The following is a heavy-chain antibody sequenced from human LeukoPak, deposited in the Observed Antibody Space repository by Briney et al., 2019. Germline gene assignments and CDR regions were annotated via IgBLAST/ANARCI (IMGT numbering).Heavy chain of an antibody. V-gene: IGHV4-31*03. CDR2: IYYSGST. J-gene: IGHJ4*02. D-gene: IGHD3-10*01. CDR1: GGSISSGGYY. Sequence: NSSETLSLTCTVSGGSISSGGYYWSWIRQHPGKGLEWIGYIYYSGSTYYNPSLKSRVTISVDTSKNQFSLKLSSVTAADTAVYYCARGVVRGAPDDYWGQGTLVTVSS. CDR3: ARGVVRGAPDDY.